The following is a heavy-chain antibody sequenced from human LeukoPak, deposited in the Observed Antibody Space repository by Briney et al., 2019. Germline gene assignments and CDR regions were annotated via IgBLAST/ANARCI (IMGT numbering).Heavy chain of an antibody. CDR1: GFTFSSYW. D-gene: IGHD3-9*01. V-gene: IGHV3-7*01. Sequence: GGSLRLSCAASGFTFSSYWMSWVRQAPGKGLEWVANIKKDGSEKYYVDSVKGRFTISRDNAKKSLYLQMNSLRAEDTAVYYCARESGHYDILTGYYPTYFDYWGQGTLVTVSS. CDR2: IKKDGSEK. CDR3: ARESGHYDILTGYYPTYFDY. J-gene: IGHJ4*02.